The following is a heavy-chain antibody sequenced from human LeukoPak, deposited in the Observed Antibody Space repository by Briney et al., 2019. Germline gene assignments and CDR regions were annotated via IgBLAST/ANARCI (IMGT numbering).Heavy chain of an antibody. CDR3: ATSNDAKIAPFDH. CDR1: GVSMRAYQ. J-gene: IGHJ4*02. Sequence: AETLSLTCTVSGVSMRAYQWSWVRQSPEKGLEWIGCINTKGETSYNPSLKSRVTTSVDTSKSQFSLRLTSVTAADTAVYYCATSNDAKIAPFDHWGQGAPVTVSS. D-gene: IGHD2-21*01. V-gene: IGHV4-4*09. CDR2: INTKGET.